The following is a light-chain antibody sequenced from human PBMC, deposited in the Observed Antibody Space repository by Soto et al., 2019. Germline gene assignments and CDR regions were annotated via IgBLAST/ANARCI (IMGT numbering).Light chain of an antibody. Sequence: ESGLTQSPGTLSLSPGERATLSCRASQSLSSSQLAWYQQKPGQAPRLLIHDASSRATGISDRFTGSGSGTDFTLTITTLEPEDFAVYYCQPYGSSPRTFGLGTKVDIK. J-gene: IGKJ1*01. CDR2: DAS. CDR3: QPYGSSPRT. CDR1: QSLSSSQ. V-gene: IGKV3-20*01.